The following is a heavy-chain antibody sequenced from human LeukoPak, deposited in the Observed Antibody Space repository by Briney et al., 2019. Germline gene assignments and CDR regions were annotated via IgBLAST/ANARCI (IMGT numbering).Heavy chain of an antibody. J-gene: IGHJ5*02. CDR3: AIYSGSYSAWFDP. D-gene: IGHD1-26*01. V-gene: IGHV4-4*07. CDR2: IYTSGST. Sequence: SETLSLTCTVSGGSITNFYWSWIRQPAGKGLEWIGHIYTSGSTNYNPSLKSRVTMSVDTSKNEFSLKLSSVTAADTAVYYCAIYSGSYSAWFDPWGQGTLVTVSS. CDR1: GGSITNFY.